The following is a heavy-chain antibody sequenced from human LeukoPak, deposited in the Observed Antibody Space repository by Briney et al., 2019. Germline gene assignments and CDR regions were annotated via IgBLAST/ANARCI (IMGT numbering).Heavy chain of an antibody. V-gene: IGHV3-23*01. D-gene: IGHD2-15*01. CDR1: GFTFSSYA. CDR3: AKAAGYCSDGGCYRFDY. Sequence: QSGRSLRLSCAASGFTFSSYAMSWVRQAPGKGLEWVSGLSGSSSSTNYADSVKGRFTISRDNSKKTLYLQMNSLRAEDTAVYYCAKAAGYCSDGGCYRFDYWGQGTLVTVSS. J-gene: IGHJ4*02. CDR2: LSGSSSST.